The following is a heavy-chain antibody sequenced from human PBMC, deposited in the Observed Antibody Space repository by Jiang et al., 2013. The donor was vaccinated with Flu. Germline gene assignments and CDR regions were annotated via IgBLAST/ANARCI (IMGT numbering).Heavy chain of an antibody. J-gene: IGHJ6*01. CDR2: IYPGNSDT. D-gene: IGHD2-15*01. CDR3: ATTLIRGWPTYGMDV. Sequence: KKPGESLKISCKGSGYSFTNHWIGWVRQMPGKGLEWMAIIYPGNSDTRYSPSFQGQVTISADKSISTAYLQWNSLKASDTAMYYCATTLIRGWPTYGMDVWGQGTTVTVSS. V-gene: IGHV5-51*03. CDR1: GYSFTNHW.